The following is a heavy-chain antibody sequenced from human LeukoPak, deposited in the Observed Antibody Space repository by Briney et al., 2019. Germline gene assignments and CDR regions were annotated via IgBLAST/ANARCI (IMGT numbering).Heavy chain of an antibody. CDR2: IYYSGST. Sequence: WETLSLTCTVSGGSISSYYWSWIRQPPGKGLEWIGYIYYSGSTNYNPSLKSRVTISVDTSKDQFSLKLSSVTAADTAVYYCARHVLTDSSIWYLAFDIWGQGTMVTVSS. CDR1: GGSISSYY. CDR3: ARHVLTDSSIWYLAFDI. D-gene: IGHD6-13*01. J-gene: IGHJ3*02. V-gene: IGHV4-59*01.